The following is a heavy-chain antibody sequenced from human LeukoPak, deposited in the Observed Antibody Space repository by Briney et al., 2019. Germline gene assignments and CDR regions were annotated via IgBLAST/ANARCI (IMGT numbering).Heavy chain of an antibody. V-gene: IGHV3-23*01. CDR2: ISGSGGST. D-gene: IGHD1-1*01. Sequence: GGSLRLSCAASGFTFSSYGMAWVRQAPGKGLEWVSAISGSGGSTYYADSVKGRFTISRDNSKNTLYLQMNSLRAEDTALYYCARDMEPDAFDIWGQGTMVTVSS. J-gene: IGHJ3*02. CDR3: ARDMEPDAFDI. CDR1: GFTFSSYG.